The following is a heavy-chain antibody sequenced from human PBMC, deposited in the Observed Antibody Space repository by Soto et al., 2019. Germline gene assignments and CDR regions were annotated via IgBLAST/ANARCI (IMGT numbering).Heavy chain of an antibody. V-gene: IGHV1-69*05. D-gene: IGHD1-26*01. Sequence: SVKVSCKASGDTFSTYTITWVRQAPGQGLEWMGVIIPRSGTSNYAQKFQGRVTITRDTSASTAYMELSSLRSEDTAVYYCARAVGILIDYWGQGTLVTVSS. CDR1: GDTFSTYT. J-gene: IGHJ4*02. CDR2: IIPRSGTS. CDR3: ARAVGILIDY.